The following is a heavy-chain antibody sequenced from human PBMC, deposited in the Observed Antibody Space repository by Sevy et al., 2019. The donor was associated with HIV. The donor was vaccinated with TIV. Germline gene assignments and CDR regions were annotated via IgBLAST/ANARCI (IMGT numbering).Heavy chain of an antibody. CDR3: ARDLFSGSYYENY. D-gene: IGHD1-26*01. CDR2: IKQDGSDK. V-gene: IGHV3-7*01. J-gene: IGHJ4*02. Sequence: GGSLRPSCAASGFTLSNYWMSWVRQAPGKGLEWVANIKQDGSDKYHVDSVKGRFTISRDNAKNSLYLQMNSLRAEDTAVYYCARDLFSGSYYENYWGQGTLVTVSS. CDR1: GFTLSNYW.